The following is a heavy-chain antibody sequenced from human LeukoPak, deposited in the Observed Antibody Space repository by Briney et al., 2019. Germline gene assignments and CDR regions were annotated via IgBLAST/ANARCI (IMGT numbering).Heavy chain of an antibody. J-gene: IGHJ6*02. CDR1: GFTVSSNY. D-gene: IGHD4-11*01. V-gene: IGHV3-21*01. CDR2: ISSSSSYI. CDR3: SRVMRLTTTVTALGGMDV. Sequence: GGSLRLSCAASGFTVSSNYMNWVRQAPGKGLEWVSSISSSSSYIYYADSVKGRFTISRDNAKNSLYLQMNSLRAEDTAVYYCSRVMRLTTTVTALGGMDVWGQGTTVTVSS.